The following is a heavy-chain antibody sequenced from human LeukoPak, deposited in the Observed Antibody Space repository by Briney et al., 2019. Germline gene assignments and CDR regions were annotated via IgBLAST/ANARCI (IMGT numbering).Heavy chain of an antibody. CDR3: GRARSGYDFDF. CDR1: GFTFSSYA. Sequence: GGSLRLSCAASGFTFSSYALSGVRQAPGRGVEWVSPFSASCGSTYYADSVKGQFTISRDNSNNTPYLQMNSRRADYAAVYYCGRARSGYDFDFWGQGTLVTVSS. J-gene: IGHJ4*02. V-gene: IGHV3-23*01. CDR2: FSASCGST. D-gene: IGHD5-12*01.